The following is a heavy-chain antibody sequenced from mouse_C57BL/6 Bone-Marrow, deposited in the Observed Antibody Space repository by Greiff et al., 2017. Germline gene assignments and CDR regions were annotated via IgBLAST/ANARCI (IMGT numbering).Heavy chain of an antibody. CDR2: IYPRDGST. J-gene: IGHJ1*03. CDR3: AKLDVDGSSGDGYFDD. V-gene: IGHV1-85*01. Sequence: VKLQHSGPELVKPGASVKLSCKASGYTFTSYDINWVKQRPGQGLEWIGWIYPRDGSTKYNEKFKGKATLTVDSSSSTAYMALHSLTSEVSAVYFCAKLDVDGSSGDGYFDDWGTGTTVTVSS. CDR1: GYTFTSYD. D-gene: IGHD1-1*01.